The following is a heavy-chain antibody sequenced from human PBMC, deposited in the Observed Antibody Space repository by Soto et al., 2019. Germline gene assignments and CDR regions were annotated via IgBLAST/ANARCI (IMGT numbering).Heavy chain of an antibody. CDR1: GFTFSSYG. J-gene: IGHJ4*02. CDR3: AKAGGGFGDFVHH. CDR2: ILYDGSDK. V-gene: IGHV3-30*18. Sequence: PGGSLRLSCAASGFTFSSYGMHWVRQAPGKGLEWVTGILYDGSDKYYADSVKGRFTISRENSENTLYLQMNSLRTEDSAVYYCAKAGGGFGDFVHHWGQGTPVTVSS. D-gene: IGHD3-10*01.